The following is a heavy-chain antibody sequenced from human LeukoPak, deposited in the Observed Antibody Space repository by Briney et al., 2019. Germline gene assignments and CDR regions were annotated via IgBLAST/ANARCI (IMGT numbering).Heavy chain of an antibody. Sequence: SETLSLTCTVSGGSISSGSYYWSWIRRPAGKGLEWIGRIYTSGSTNYNPSLKSRVTISVDTSKNQFSLKLSSVTAADTAVYYCARDASDYYDSSGYSHFDYWGQGTLVTVSS. V-gene: IGHV4-61*02. CDR3: ARDASDYYDSSGYSHFDY. CDR2: IYTSGST. J-gene: IGHJ4*02. D-gene: IGHD3-22*01. CDR1: GGSISSGSYY.